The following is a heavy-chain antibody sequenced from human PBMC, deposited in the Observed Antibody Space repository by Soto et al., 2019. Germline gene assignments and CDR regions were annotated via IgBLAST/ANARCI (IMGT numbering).Heavy chain of an antibody. Sequence: GGSLRLSCAASGFTFSSYSMNWVRQAPGKGLEWVSSISSSSSYIYYADSVKGRFTISRDNAKNSLYLQMNSLRAEDTAVYYCARVVRAKYCSSTSCYTAGWFDPWGQGTLVTVSS. V-gene: IGHV3-21*01. CDR1: GFTFSSYS. J-gene: IGHJ5*02. CDR3: ARVVRAKYCSSTSCYTAGWFDP. D-gene: IGHD2-2*02. CDR2: ISSSSSYI.